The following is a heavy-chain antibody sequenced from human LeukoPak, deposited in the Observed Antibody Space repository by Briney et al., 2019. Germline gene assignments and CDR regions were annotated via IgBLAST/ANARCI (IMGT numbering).Heavy chain of an antibody. CDR2: TYYTSKWNT. J-gene: IGHJ3*01. CDR1: GDSVSTSGG. Sequence: SQTLSLTCAISGDSVSTSGGNWVRQSPSRGLEWLGRTYYTSKWNTDYAVSVKSRIVVNPDTSKNQSSLQLNSVTSEDTAVYYCARGRASAFDVWGQGTMVTVSS. V-gene: IGHV6-1*01. CDR3: ARGRASAFDV. D-gene: IGHD6-25*01.